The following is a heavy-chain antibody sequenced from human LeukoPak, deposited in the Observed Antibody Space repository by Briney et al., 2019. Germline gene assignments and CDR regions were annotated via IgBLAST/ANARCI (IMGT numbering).Heavy chain of an antibody. Sequence: PPGGSLRLSCTASGLVFRSSGMHWVRQAPGKGLEWLAMIWYDGSKTFYADSVKGRFTISRDNSNNTLYLQLNSLRVEDTAVYYCARDRGIRYHDYWGQETLVTVSS. CDR3: ARDRGIRYHDY. CDR1: GLVFRSSG. CDR2: IWYDGSKT. V-gene: IGHV3-33*01. J-gene: IGHJ4*02. D-gene: IGHD1-14*01.